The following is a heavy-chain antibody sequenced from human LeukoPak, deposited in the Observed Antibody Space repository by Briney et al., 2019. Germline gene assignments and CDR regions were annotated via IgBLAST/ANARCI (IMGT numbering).Heavy chain of an antibody. V-gene: IGHV3-33*08. CDR3: TVTLGY. CDR2: IWYDGSNK. D-gene: IGHD2-21*02. CDR1: GFTFSSYE. Sequence: GWSLRLSCAASGFTFSSYEMNWVRQAPGKGLEGVAVIWYDGSNKYYADSVKGRFTISRDNSKNTLYLQMNRLRAEDTAVYYCTVTLGYWGQGTLVTVSS. J-gene: IGHJ4*02.